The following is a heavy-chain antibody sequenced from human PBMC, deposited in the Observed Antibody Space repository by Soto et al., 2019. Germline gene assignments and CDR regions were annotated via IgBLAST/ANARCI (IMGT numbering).Heavy chain of an antibody. Sequence: EVQLVESGGGLVQPGGSLRLSCAASGFTFSSYWMSWVRQAPGKGLEWVANIKQDGSENYYVDSVKGRFTISRDNAKNSLYLQMNSLRAEDTAVYYCAISRRLSSSWLDYWGQGTLVTVSS. D-gene: IGHD6-13*01. V-gene: IGHV3-7*01. CDR2: IKQDGSEN. CDR1: GFTFSSYW. CDR3: AISRRLSSSWLDY. J-gene: IGHJ4*02.